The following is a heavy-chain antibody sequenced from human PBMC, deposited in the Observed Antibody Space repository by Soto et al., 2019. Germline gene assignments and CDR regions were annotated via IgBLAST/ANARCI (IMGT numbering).Heavy chain of an antibody. D-gene: IGHD6-13*01. Sequence: PSETLSLTCTVSGGSISSGGYYWSWIRQHPGKGLEWIGYIYHNGNTFYNPSLKSRVSISVYTSKNQFSLNLSFMTAADTAVYYCARVRRPGSGNWYGVDSWGQGSLVTVSS. CDR1: GGSISSGGYY. J-gene: IGHJ4*02. CDR2: IYHNGNT. V-gene: IGHV4-31*03. CDR3: ARVRRPGSGNWYGVDS.